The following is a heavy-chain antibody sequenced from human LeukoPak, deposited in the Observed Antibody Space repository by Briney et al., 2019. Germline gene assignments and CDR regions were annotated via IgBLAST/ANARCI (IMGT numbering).Heavy chain of an antibody. V-gene: IGHV1-2*02. Sequence: GASVKVSCKASGYTFTGYYMHWLRQAPGQGLEWMGWINPNSGGTNYAQKFQGRVTMTRDTSISTAYMELSRLRSDDTAVYYCARDKALNYDFWSGYFPAYYMDVWGKGTTVTVSS. J-gene: IGHJ6*03. CDR1: GYTFTGYY. D-gene: IGHD3-3*01. CDR2: INPNSGGT. CDR3: ARDKALNYDFWSGYFPAYYMDV.